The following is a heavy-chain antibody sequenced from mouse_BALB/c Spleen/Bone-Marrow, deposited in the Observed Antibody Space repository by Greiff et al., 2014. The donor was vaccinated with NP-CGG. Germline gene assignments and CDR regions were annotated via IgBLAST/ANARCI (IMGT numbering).Heavy chain of an antibody. CDR2: IDPANGNT. CDR1: GFYIKDTY. D-gene: IGHD4-1*01. V-gene: IGHV14-3*02. CDR3: ARWEYYAMDY. J-gene: IGHJ4*01. Sequence: VQLQQSGAELVKPGASVKLSCTASGFYIKDTYMHWVKQRPEQGLGWIGRIDPANGNTKYDPKFQGKATITADTSSNTAYLQLSSLTSEDTAVYYCARWEYYAMDYWGQGTSVTVSS.